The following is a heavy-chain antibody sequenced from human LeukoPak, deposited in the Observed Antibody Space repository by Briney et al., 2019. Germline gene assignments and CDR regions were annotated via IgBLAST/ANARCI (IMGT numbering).Heavy chain of an antibody. V-gene: IGHV1-46*01. Sequence: ASVKVSCKASGYTFTSYYMHWVRQAPGQGLEWMGIINPSGGSTSCAQKFQGRVTMTRDASTSTVYMELSSLRSEDTAVYYCARDCSGGSCYSHPWDYYYGMDVWGQGTTVTVSS. D-gene: IGHD2-15*01. CDR1: GYTFTSYY. CDR3: ARDCSGGSCYSHPWDYYYGMDV. CDR2: INPSGGST. J-gene: IGHJ6*02.